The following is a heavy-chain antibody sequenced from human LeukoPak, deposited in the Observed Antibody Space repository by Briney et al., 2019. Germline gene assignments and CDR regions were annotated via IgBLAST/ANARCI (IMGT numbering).Heavy chain of an antibody. V-gene: IGHV3-74*01. J-gene: IGHJ4*02. CDR3: PRDVAALTYFDY. D-gene: IGHD6-6*01. CDR2: INSDGSST. Sequence: GGSLRLSCAASGFTFSSYWMHWVRQAPGKGLVRVSRINSDGSSTNYADSVKGRFTISRDNAKNTLFLQMNSLRAEDTAVYYCPRDVAALTYFDYWGQGTLVTVSS. CDR1: GFTFSSYW.